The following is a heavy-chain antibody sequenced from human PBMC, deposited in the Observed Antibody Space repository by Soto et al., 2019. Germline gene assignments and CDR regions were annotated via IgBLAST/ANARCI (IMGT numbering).Heavy chain of an antibody. CDR3: TRDGPQGVQCTGRFIDY. J-gene: IGHJ4*02. CDR2: IKQDGSEK. Sequence: VGSLRLSCAASGFTFSTYWMSWVRQAPGKGLEWVANIKQDGSEKYYVDSVKGRFTISRDSAKNSLYLQMNSLRDEDTAVYYCTRDGPQGVQCTGRFIDYWGQGTLVTVSS. D-gene: IGHD3-10*01. V-gene: IGHV3-7*01. CDR1: GFTFSTYW.